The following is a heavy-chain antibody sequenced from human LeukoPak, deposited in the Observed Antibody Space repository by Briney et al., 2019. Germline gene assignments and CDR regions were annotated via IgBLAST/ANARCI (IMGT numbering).Heavy chain of an antibody. Sequence: PGGSLRLSFAASGFTFDDYAMHWVRQAPGKGLEWVSGISWSSGSIGYADSVKGRFTISRDNAKNSLYLQMNSLRAEDTALYYCAKAVVDTAMVTAFDIWGQGTMVTVSS. CDR3: AKAVVDTAMVTAFDI. J-gene: IGHJ3*02. CDR1: GFTFDDYA. CDR2: ISWSSGSI. D-gene: IGHD5-18*01. V-gene: IGHV3-9*01.